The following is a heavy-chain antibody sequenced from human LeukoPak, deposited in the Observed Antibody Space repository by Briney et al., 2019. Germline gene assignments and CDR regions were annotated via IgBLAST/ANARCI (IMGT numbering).Heavy chain of an antibody. CDR1: GFTFSSYG. Sequence: GGSLRLSCAASGFTFSSYGMNWVRQAPGKGLEWVSCISSSGSTIYYADSVKGRFTISRDNAKNSLYLQMNSLRAEDTAVYFCARALRHFDWLLPNLDYWGQGTLVTVSS. J-gene: IGHJ4*02. D-gene: IGHD3-9*01. V-gene: IGHV3-48*03. CDR2: ISSSGSTI. CDR3: ARALRHFDWLLPNLDY.